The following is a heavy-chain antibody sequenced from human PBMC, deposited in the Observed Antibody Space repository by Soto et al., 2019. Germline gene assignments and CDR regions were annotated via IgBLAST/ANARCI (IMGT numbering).Heavy chain of an antibody. D-gene: IGHD3-3*01. Sequence: PSETLALTCAVYGGSFSGYYWSWIRQPPGKGLEWIGEINHSGSTNYNPSLKSRVTISVDTSKNQFSLKLSSVTAADTAVYYCARAEWFDAFDIWGQGTMVTVSS. V-gene: IGHV4-34*01. CDR2: INHSGST. J-gene: IGHJ3*02. CDR3: ARAEWFDAFDI. CDR1: GGSFSGYY.